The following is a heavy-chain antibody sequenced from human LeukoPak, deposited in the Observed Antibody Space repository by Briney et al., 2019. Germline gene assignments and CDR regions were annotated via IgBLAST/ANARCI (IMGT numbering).Heavy chain of an antibody. D-gene: IGHD1-14*01. CDR1: GYTFTTYY. CDR2: ISPNTGGT. CDR3: ARDWNHGNFDY. Sequence: ASVKVSCKPSGYTFTTYYIHCVRQAPGQGLEWMGCISPNTGGTNYAQNFQGRVTMTRDTSINTAYMELSSLRSDDTAVYYCARDWNHGNFDYWGQGTLVTVSS. V-gene: IGHV1-2*02. J-gene: IGHJ4*02.